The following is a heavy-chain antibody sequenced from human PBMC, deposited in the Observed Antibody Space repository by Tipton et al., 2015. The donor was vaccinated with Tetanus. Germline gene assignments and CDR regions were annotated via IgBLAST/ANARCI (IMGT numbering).Heavy chain of an antibody. J-gene: IGHJ4*02. CDR3: ARTPIQLYVLNFDY. D-gene: IGHD5-18*01. Sequence: SLRLSCAASGFTFSSYAMSWVRQAPGKGLEWVSAISGSGGSTYYADSVKGRFTISRDNSKNTLYLQMNSLRAEDTAVYYCARTPIQLYVLNFDYWGQGTLVTVSS. CDR1: GFTFSSYA. CDR2: ISGSGGST. V-gene: IGHV3-23*01.